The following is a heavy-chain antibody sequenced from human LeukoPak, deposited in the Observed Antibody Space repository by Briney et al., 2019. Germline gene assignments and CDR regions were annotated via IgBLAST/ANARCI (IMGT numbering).Heavy chain of an antibody. D-gene: IGHD2-21*02. CDR1: GFTFSSYW. CDR3: ARSLKAYCGGDCYVEVGY. V-gene: IGHV3-74*01. J-gene: IGHJ4*02. Sequence: GSLRLSCAASGFTFSSYWMHWVRQAPGKGLVWVSRINSDGSSTSYADSVKGRFTISRDNAKNSLYLQMNSLRAEDTAVYYCARSLKAYCGGDCYVEVGYWGQGTLVTVSS. CDR2: INSDGSST.